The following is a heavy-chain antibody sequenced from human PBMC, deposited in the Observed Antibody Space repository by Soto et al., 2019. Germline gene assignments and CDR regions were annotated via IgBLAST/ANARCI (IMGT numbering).Heavy chain of an antibody. J-gene: IGHJ3*02. CDR2: ISYSGST. Sequence: QVQLQESGPGLVKPSQTLSLTCTVSGGSISSGGYYWSWIRQHPGKGLEWIGYISYSGSTNYNPYLTSRVTPSVDTSNDQFSPKRSSVTAADTAVYYCAREGAGPKGSSSWPDDAFDIWGQGTMVTVSS. CDR3: AREGAGPKGSSSWPDDAFDI. CDR1: GGSISSGGYY. D-gene: IGHD6-13*01. V-gene: IGHV4-31*03.